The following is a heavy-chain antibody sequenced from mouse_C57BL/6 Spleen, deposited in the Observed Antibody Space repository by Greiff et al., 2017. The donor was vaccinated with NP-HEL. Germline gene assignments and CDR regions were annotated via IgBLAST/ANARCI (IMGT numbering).Heavy chain of an antibody. CDR2: IWTGGGT. V-gene: IGHV2-9-1*01. CDR3: ALTTVEPYDYAMDY. CDR1: GFSLTSYA. Sequence: QVQLKESGPGLVAPSPSLSITCTASGFSLTSYAISWVRQPPGKGLEWLGVIWTGGGTNYNSALKPKLSISADNSKSQVFIKMNSLLTDDTARYYCALTTVEPYDYAMDYWGQGTSVTVSS. D-gene: IGHD1-1*01. J-gene: IGHJ4*01.